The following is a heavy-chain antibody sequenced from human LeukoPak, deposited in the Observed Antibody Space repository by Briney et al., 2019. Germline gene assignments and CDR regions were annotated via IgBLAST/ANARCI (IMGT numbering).Heavy chain of an antibody. D-gene: IGHD3-22*01. J-gene: IGHJ3*02. Sequence: PSETLSLTCTVSGGSISSYYWSWIRQPAGKGLEWIGRIYTSGSTNHNPSLKSRVTMSVDTSKNQFSLKLSSVTAADTAVYYCAREINYYDSSGDAFDIWGQGTMVTVSS. CDR3: AREINYYDSSGDAFDI. V-gene: IGHV4-4*07. CDR1: GGSISSYY. CDR2: IYTSGST.